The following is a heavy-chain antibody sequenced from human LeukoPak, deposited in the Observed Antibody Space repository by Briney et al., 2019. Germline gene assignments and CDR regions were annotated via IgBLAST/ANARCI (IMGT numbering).Heavy chain of an antibody. Sequence: GGSLRLSCAASGFTFSSYSMNWVRQAPGKGLEWVSYISSSSRTIHYADSVKGRFTISRDNAKNSLFLQMNSLRVEDTAVYYCARDHLYGDYSYSYMDVWGKGTTVTISS. V-gene: IGHV3-48*04. CDR2: ISSSSRTI. D-gene: IGHD4-17*01. CDR3: ARDHLYGDYSYSYMDV. CDR1: GFTFSSYS. J-gene: IGHJ6*03.